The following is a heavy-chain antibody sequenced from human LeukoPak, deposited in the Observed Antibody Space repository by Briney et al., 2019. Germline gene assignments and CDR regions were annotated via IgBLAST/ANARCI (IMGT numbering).Heavy chain of an antibody. Sequence: GGSLRLSCAASGFTFSSYSMNWVRQAPGKGLEWVSSISSSSSYIYYADSVKGRFTISRDNAKNTLYLQMNSLRAEDTAVYYCAKVPEGYCSGGSCYFDYWGQGTLVTVSS. V-gene: IGHV3-21*04. CDR1: GFTFSSYS. CDR3: AKVPEGYCSGGSCYFDY. D-gene: IGHD2-15*01. J-gene: IGHJ4*02. CDR2: ISSSSSYI.